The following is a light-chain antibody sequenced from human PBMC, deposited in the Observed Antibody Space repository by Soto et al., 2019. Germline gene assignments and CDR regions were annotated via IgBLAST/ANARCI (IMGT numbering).Light chain of an antibody. CDR2: DAS. V-gene: IGKV3-11*01. Sequence: EIVLTQSPVTLSLSPGERATLSCRASQSVSSYLAWYQQKPGQAPRLLIYDASNRATGIPARFSGSGSGTDFTLTISSLEPEDVAVYYCQQRSKWPLTFGGGTKVEIK. CDR1: QSVSSY. CDR3: QQRSKWPLT. J-gene: IGKJ4*01.